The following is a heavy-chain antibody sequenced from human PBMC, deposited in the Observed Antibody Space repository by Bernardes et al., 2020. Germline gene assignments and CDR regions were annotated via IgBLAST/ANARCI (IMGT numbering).Heavy chain of an antibody. Sequence: SEPLSLTCAVYGGSFSDYYWSWIRQPPGKGLEWIGEINHSGSTNYNPSLKSRVTMSVDTSKDQFSLKLGSVTAADTAVYYCARGGHCINGVCRNWFDPWGQGTLVTVSS. CDR3: ARGGHCINGVCRNWFDP. CDR1: GGSFSDYY. V-gene: IGHV4-34*01. CDR2: INHSGST. D-gene: IGHD2-8*01. J-gene: IGHJ5*02.